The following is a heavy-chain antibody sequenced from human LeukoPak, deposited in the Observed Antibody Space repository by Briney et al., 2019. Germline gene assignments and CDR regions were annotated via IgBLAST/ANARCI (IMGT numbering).Heavy chain of an antibody. D-gene: IGHD2-21*01. J-gene: IGHJ4*02. Sequence: GGSLRLSCAASGFTFSSYAMHWVRQAPGKGLEYVSAISGNEGSTYYANSVKGRFTISRDNSKNTLYLQMGSLRAEDMAVYYCARRSFGGDYDYWGQGTLVTVSS. CDR2: ISGNEGST. CDR3: ARRSFGGDYDY. CDR1: GFTFSSYA. V-gene: IGHV3-64*01.